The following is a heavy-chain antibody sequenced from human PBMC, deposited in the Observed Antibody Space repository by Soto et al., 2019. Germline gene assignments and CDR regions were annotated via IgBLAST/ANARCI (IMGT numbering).Heavy chain of an antibody. Sequence: QLQLQESGPGLVKPSETLSLTCSVSGGSISSSSYFWGWIRQPPGKGLEWIGSMYYSGSTYYNPSLKSRVTISVDTAKNHISLKLSSVTAADTAVYYCASHGERTIRSLTGFDPWGQGTLVTVSS. CDR1: GGSISSSSYF. D-gene: IGHD7-27*01. V-gene: IGHV4-39*02. J-gene: IGHJ5*02. CDR3: ASHGERTIRSLTGFDP. CDR2: MYYSGST.